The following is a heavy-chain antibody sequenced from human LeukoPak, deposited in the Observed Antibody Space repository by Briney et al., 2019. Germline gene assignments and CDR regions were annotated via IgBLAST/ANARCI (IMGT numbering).Heavy chain of an antibody. D-gene: IGHD3-22*01. CDR1: GFTFSSYG. J-gene: IGHJ6*02. Sequence: GGSLRLSCAASGFTFSSYGMHWVRQAPGKGLEWVAVISYDGSNKYYADSVKGRFTISRDDSKNTLYLQMNSLRAEDTAVYYCAKDKPHYYDSSGHYGMDVWGQGTTVTVSS. CDR3: AKDKPHYYDSSGHYGMDV. V-gene: IGHV3-30*18. CDR2: ISYDGSNK.